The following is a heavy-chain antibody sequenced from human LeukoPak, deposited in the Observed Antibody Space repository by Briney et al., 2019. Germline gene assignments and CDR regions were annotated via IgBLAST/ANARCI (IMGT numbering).Heavy chain of an antibody. CDR2: ITSTSSYT. Sequence: GGSLCPSCAASGFTFSAYNMNWVRQAPGKGLEWVSSITSTSSYTFYADSVKGRFTISRDNAKNSLYLQMNSLRAEDTAVYYCATYSETYRDHWGQGTLVTVSS. D-gene: IGHD1-26*01. J-gene: IGHJ4*03. CDR3: ATYSETYRDH. CDR1: GFTFSAYN. V-gene: IGHV3-21*06.